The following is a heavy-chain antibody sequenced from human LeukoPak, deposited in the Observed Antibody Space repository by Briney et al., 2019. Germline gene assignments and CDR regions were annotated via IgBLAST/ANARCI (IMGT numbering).Heavy chain of an antibody. D-gene: IGHD6-13*01. J-gene: IGHJ1*01. CDR1: GYTFTGYY. V-gene: IGHV1-2*02. Sequence: GASVKVSCKASGYTFTGYYMHWVRQAPGQGLEWMGWINPNSGGTNYAQKFQGRVTMTRDTSISTAYMELSRLRSDDTAVYYCARGYSSSWYFGPIEYFQHWGQGTLVTVSS. CDR3: ARGYSSSWYFGPIEYFQH. CDR2: INPNSGGT.